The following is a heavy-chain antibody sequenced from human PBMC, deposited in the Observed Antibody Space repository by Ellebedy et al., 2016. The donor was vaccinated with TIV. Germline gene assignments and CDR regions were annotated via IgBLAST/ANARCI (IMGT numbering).Heavy chain of an antibody. J-gene: IGHJ4*02. CDR2: INTDGTST. CDR3: AKGGISGSRGYYYFYFDY. D-gene: IGHD3-22*01. V-gene: IGHV3-74*01. CDR1: GFTFTNYW. Sequence: GGSLRLSCAASGFTFTNYWMHWVRQAPGKGPVWVSRINTDGTSTRYADSVKGRFTISRDNAKNTLYLQMNSLRAEDMALYYCAKGGISGSRGYYYFYFDYWGQGTLVTVSS.